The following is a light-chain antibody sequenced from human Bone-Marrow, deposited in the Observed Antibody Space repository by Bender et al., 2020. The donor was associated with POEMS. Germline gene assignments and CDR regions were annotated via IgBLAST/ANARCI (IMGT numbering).Light chain of an antibody. CDR2: DNN. J-gene: IGLJ2*01. CDR1: SSNIGSNY. CDR3: GTWDSSLTAGQV. V-gene: IGLV1-51*01. Sequence: QSVLTQPPSVSAAPGQKVTISCSGSSSNIGSNYVSWYQQLPGTAPKLLVYDNNKRPSGIPDRFSGSKSGTSATLGITGLQTGGEADYYCGTWDSSLTAGQVFGGGTKLTVL.